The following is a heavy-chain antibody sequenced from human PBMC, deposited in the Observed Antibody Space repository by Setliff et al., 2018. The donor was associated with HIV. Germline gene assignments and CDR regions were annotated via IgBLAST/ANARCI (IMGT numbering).Heavy chain of an antibody. Sequence: SETLSHTCTVSGGLINSHYWNWIRQAPGKGLEWIGCVYYRGGVTYNPSLSSRVTISVDTSKNQFSLSLSSVTAGDTAIYFCARTSRLHPFDYWGQGKLGTSPQ. D-gene: IGHD2-21*02. CDR1: GGLINSHY. CDR3: ARTSRLHPFDY. V-gene: IGHV4-59*08. CDR2: VYYRGGV. J-gene: IGHJ4*02.